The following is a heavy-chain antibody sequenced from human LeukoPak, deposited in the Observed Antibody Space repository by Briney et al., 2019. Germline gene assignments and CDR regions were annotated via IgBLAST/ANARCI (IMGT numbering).Heavy chain of an antibody. CDR1: GYSFTRYF. D-gene: IGHD3-10*01. CDR2: IIPSDG. V-gene: IGHV1-46*01. J-gene: IGHJ4*02. Sequence: RASVKVSCKASGYSFTRYFIHWVRQAPGQGLEWMGIIIPSDGSRVTMTRDTSTSTVYMELSSLRSEDTAVYYCARGKVVTMVRGVIITYFDYWGQGTLVTVSS. CDR3: ARGKVVTMVRGVIITYFDY.